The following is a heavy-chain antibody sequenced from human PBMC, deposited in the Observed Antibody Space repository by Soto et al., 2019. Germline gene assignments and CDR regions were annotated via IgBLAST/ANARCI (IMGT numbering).Heavy chain of an antibody. CDR3: ASSSPGITMYGMDV. Sequence: ASVKVSCKASGYTFTSYGISWVRQAPGQGLEWMGWISGYNGNTNYAQKLQGRVTITADNSTSTAYMELSSLRSEDTAVYYCASSSPGITMYGMDVWGQGTTVTVSS. CDR2: ISGYNGNT. J-gene: IGHJ6*02. D-gene: IGHD3-10*01. V-gene: IGHV1-18*01. CDR1: GYTFTSYG.